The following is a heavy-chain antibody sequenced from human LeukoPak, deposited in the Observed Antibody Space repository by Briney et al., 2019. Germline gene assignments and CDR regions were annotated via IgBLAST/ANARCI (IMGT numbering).Heavy chain of an antibody. Sequence: GSLKVSCKASGYTFTSFYMNWLRHAPGQGLEWMATINPSGGSTSHAQKFQGRVTMTRDTSTSTVYMELSSLRSEDTAVYYCARGREGYCSGGSCYLFYFDYWGQGTLVTVSS. D-gene: IGHD2-15*01. J-gene: IGHJ4*02. CDR1: GYTFTSFY. V-gene: IGHV1-46*01. CDR3: ARGREGYCSGGSCYLFYFDY. CDR2: INPSGGST.